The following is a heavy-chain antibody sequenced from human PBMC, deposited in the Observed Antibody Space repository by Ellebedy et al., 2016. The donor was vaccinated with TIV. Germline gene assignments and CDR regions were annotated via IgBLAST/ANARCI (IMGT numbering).Heavy chain of an antibody. CDR2: ITSAGDT. CDR3: ARATSGFDY. D-gene: IGHD5-24*01. Sequence: GESLKISCAASGFTFSSHDMHWVRQPTGKGLEWVSGITSAGDTYYLGSVKGRFIISRDSAKNSLYLQTNSLRAEDTAVYYCARATSGFDYWGQGALATVSS. V-gene: IGHV3-13*01. J-gene: IGHJ4*02. CDR1: GFTFSSHD.